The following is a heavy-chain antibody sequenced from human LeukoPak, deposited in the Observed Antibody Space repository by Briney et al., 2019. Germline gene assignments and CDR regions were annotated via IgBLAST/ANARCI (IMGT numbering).Heavy chain of an antibody. V-gene: IGHV1-24*01. CDR2: FDPEDGET. D-gene: IGHD4-11*01. J-gene: IGHJ5*02. Sequence: ASVKVSCKVSGYTLTELSMHWVRQAPGKGLEWMGGFDPEDGETIYAQKFQGRVTMTEDTSTDTAYMELSSLRSEDTAVYYCATAYRNYVRNCFDPWGQETLVTVSS. CDR3: ATAYRNYVRNCFDP. CDR1: GYTLTELS.